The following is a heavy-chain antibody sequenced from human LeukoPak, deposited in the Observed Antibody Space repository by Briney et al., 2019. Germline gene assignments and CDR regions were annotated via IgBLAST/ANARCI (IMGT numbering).Heavy chain of an antibody. J-gene: IGHJ2*01. Sequence: GGSLRLSCEGSAFIFSGHWMNWVRQTPGKGLEWVASIKEDGSVRQYVDSVKGRFSISRDNTKGSLFLQLNSLRAEDTAVYYCARANGWYRRGYFDLWGRGTLVSVSS. CDR3: ARANGWYRRGYFDL. D-gene: IGHD6-19*01. CDR1: AFIFSGHW. V-gene: IGHV3-7*03. CDR2: IKEDGSVR.